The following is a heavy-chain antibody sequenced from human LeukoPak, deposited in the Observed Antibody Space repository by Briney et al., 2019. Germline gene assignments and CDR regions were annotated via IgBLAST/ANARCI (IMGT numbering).Heavy chain of an antibody. CDR1: GFIFDDYA. V-gene: IGHV3-9*01. CDR2: ISWNSGSI. D-gene: IGHD2-15*01. CDR3: AKDLGSAITSALVLDV. J-gene: IGHJ6*02. Sequence: PGGSLRLSCAASGFIFDDYAMHWVRQAPGKGLEWVSGISWNSGSIGYADSVKGRFTISMQMNSLRPEDTAFYCAKDLGSAITSALVLDVWGQGTTVIVS.